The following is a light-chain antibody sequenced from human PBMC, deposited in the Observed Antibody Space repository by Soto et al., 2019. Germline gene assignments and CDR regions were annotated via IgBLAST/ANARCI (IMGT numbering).Light chain of an antibody. J-gene: IGKJ2*01. CDR1: QNFDGW. Sequence: DIQMTQLPSTLSASVGDRVTITCRASQNFDGWLAWYQQKPGKAPRLLIYDASTLESGVPSRFSGSGSGTEFTLTISNLQHDDFATYYCQQYNDNSFFGQGTKLEIK. V-gene: IGKV1-5*01. CDR3: QQYNDNSF. CDR2: DAS.